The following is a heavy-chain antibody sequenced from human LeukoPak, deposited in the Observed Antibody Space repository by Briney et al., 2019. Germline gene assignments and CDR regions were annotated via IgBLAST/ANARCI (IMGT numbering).Heavy chain of an antibody. Sequence: SETLSLTCTLSGGSISSSSYYCGWIRQPPGKGLEWVGRIYYSGSTYYNPSLKSRVTISVDTSKKQFSLKLSSETAADTAVYYCARECGSYQNWFDPWGQGTLVTVSS. CDR3: ARECGSYQNWFDP. D-gene: IGHD1-26*01. J-gene: IGHJ5*02. CDR1: GGSISSSSYY. V-gene: IGHV4-39*07. CDR2: IYYSGST.